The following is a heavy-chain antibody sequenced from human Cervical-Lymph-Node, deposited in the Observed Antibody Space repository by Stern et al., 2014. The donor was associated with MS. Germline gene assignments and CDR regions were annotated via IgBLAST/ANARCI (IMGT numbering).Heavy chain of an antibody. Sequence: VQLVQSGAEVKKPGESLKISCKTSGYSFSNFWIGWVRQKPGKGLEWMGIIYPEGSNTTYSPSFQGHVTISADESISTAYLQWRSLKASDTAMYYCVRRRDSDSYDTFDIWGQGTMLIVSS. CDR3: VRRRDSDSYDTFDI. CDR1: GYSFSNFW. D-gene: IGHD3-22*01. CDR2: IYPEGSNT. J-gene: IGHJ3*02. V-gene: IGHV5-51*01.